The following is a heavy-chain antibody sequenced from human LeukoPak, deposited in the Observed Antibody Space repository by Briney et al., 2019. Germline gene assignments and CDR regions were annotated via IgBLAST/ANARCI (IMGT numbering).Heavy chain of an antibody. CDR1: GFTVSSNY. CDR3: ARAVRSVPDF. J-gene: IGHJ4*02. V-gene: IGHV3-66*01. CDR2: IYSGGST. Sequence: GGSLRLSCAASGFTVSSNYMSWVRQAPGKGLEWVSVIYSGGSTYYADSVKGRFTISRDNVKNSLSLHMNSLTAEDAAIYYCARAVRSVPDFWGQGTLVTVSS.